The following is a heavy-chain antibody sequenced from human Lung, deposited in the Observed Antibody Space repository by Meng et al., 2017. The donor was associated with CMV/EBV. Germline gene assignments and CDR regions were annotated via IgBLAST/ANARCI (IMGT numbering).Heavy chain of an antibody. J-gene: IGHJ3*02. CDR1: GFPFSTYG. Sequence: GGSXRLSCAASGFPFSTYGMHWVRQAPGKGLEWVAVIWYDGSNTHYADSVKGRFTISRDNSKRTLDLQMNSLRGEDTAVYYCAKGPYCTTSSCHGGMAFDIWXRGTXVTVSS. CDR3: AKGPYCTTSSCHGGMAFDI. D-gene: IGHD2-8*01. CDR2: IWYDGSNT. V-gene: IGHV3-33*06.